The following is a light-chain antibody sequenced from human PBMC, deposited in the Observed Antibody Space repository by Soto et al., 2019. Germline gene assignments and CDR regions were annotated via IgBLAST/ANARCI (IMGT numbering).Light chain of an antibody. V-gene: IGKV1-39*01. CDR3: QQSFTTASIT. J-gene: IGKJ5*01. CDR1: QSISRN. Sequence: DIQMTQSPSSLSASVGDRVTITCRASQSISRNLNWYQHKPGKAPKLQIYAASSLQNGVPSRFRGGGSGTEFTLSINSLQPEDFGTYYCQQSFTTASITFGQGTRLEIK. CDR2: AAS.